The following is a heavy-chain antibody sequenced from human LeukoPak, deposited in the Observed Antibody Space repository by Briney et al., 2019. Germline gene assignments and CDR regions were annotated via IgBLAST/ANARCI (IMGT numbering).Heavy chain of an antibody. CDR1: EFNCSSYA. CDR2: ISGSDRT. CDR3: AKGHGDYVPSNYLDS. Sequence: GWYLRFSGASREFNCSSYAMTWVGHATVKGFHWVSSISGSDRTYYPDSVKGRFTTSRDNAKNTLSLQMNSLRAEDTAVYYCAKGHGDYVPSNYLDSWGQGTLVTVSS. V-gene: IGHV3-23*01. J-gene: IGHJ4*02. D-gene: IGHD4-17*01.